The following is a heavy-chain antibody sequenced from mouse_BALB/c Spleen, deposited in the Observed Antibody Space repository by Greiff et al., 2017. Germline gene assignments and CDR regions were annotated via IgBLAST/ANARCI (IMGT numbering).Heavy chain of an antibody. CDR3: ARGDYGSSYGYFDV. CDR2: IHPNSGNT. CDR1: GYTFTSSW. J-gene: IGHJ1*01. V-gene: IGHV1S130*01. Sequence: QVQLKQSGSVLVRPGASVKLSCKASGYTFTSSWMHWAKQRPGQGLEWIGEIHPNSGNTNYNEKFKGKATLTVDTSSSTAYVDLSSLTSEDSAVYYCARGDYGSSYGYFDVWGAGTTVTVAS. D-gene: IGHD1-1*01.